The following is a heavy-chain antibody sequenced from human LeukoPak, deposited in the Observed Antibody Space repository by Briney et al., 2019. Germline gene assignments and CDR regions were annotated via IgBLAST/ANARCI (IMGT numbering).Heavy chain of an antibody. CDR1: GGSISSGDYY. V-gene: IGHV4-30-4*08. CDR2: IYYSGST. CDR3: ARGVPPQPTNWFDP. J-gene: IGHJ5*02. D-gene: IGHD5-18*01. Sequence: KPSETLSLTCTVSGGSISSGDYYWSWIRQPPGKGLEWIGYIYYSGSTYYNPSLKSRVTISVDTSKNQFSLKLSSVTAADTAVYYCARGVPPQPTNWFDPWGQGTLVTVSS.